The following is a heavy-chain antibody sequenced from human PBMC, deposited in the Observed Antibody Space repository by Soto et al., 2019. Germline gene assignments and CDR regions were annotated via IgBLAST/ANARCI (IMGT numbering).Heavy chain of an antibody. CDR3: ARETNYYDSSGYADT. Sequence: GGSLRLSCAASGFTFGTYGMHWVRQAPGKGLEWVTLIWYDGSNEYYADSVKGRFTISRDNSKNTLYLQMNSLRAEDTAVYYCARETNYYDSSGYADTWGQGTLVTVSS. D-gene: IGHD3-22*01. J-gene: IGHJ5*02. CDR2: IWYDGSNE. V-gene: IGHV3-33*01. CDR1: GFTFGTYG.